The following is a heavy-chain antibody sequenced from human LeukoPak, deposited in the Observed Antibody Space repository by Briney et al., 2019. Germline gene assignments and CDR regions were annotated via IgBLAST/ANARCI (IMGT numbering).Heavy chain of an antibody. D-gene: IGHD3/OR15-3a*01. CDR2: IKQDGSEK. J-gene: IGHJ6*03. CDR1: GFTFSSYW. Sequence: PGGSLRLSCAASGFTFSSYWMSWVRQAPGKGLEWVANIKQDGSEKYYVDSVKGRFTISRDNAKNSLYLQMNSLRAEDTAVYYCARDGLVGYYYYYMDVWGKGTTVTVSS. CDR3: ARDGLVGYYYYYMDV. V-gene: IGHV3-7*01.